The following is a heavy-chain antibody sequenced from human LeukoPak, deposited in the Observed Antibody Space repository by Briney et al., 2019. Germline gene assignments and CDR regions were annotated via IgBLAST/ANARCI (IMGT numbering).Heavy chain of an antibody. D-gene: IGHD2-2*01. J-gene: IGHJ5*02. V-gene: IGHV1-2*02. CDR3: ARAPVVPTALNWFDP. Sequence: ASMKVSCKTSGYTFTTYFIHWVRQAPGQGLEWMGGINPYSGDTKYAQKFQGRVTMTTDTSTSTAYMELRSLRSDDTAVYYCARAPVVPTALNWFDPWGQGTLVTVSS. CDR2: INPYSGDT. CDR1: GYTFTTYF.